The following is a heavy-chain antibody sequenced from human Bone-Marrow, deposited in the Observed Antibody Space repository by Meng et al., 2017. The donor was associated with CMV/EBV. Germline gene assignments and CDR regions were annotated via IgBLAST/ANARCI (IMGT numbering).Heavy chain of an antibody. J-gene: IGHJ4*02. D-gene: IGHD3-3*01. CDR3: AKNGPQILEWFRDYFDY. V-gene: IGHV3-30-3*02. CDR2: ISYDETDK. Sequence: GESLKISCVASGFTFSTYAMHWVRQAPGKGLEWVAVISYDETDKYYADSLKGRFTISRDNSKNTLYLQMNSLRAEDTAMYYCAKNGPQILEWFRDYFDYWGQGTLVTVYS. CDR1: GFTFSTYA.